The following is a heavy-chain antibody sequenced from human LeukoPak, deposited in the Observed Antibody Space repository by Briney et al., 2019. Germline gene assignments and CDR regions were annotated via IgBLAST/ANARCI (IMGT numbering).Heavy chain of an antibody. V-gene: IGHV3-30*18. J-gene: IGHJ3*02. CDR3: AKDLGFGSYYLDAFDI. D-gene: IGHD1-26*01. CDR2: ISYDGSNK. CDR1: GFTFSNYG. Sequence: GGSLRLSCAASGFTFSNYGMHWVRQAPGKGLEWVAVISYDGSNKYYADSVKGRFTISGDNSKNTLYLQMNSLRAEDTAVYYCAKDLGFGSYYLDAFDIWGQGTMVTVSS.